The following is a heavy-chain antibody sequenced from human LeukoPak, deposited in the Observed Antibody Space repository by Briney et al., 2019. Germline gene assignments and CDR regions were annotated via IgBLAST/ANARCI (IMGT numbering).Heavy chain of an antibody. D-gene: IGHD6-13*01. V-gene: IGHV4-34*01. CDR2: INHSGST. CDR3: ARLAAGRYYFDY. Sequence: SETLSLTCAVYGGSFSGYYWSWIRQPPGKGLEWIGEINHSGSTNYNPSLKSRVTISVDTSKNQFSLKLSSVTAADTAVYYCARLAAGRYYFDYWGQGTLVTVSS. CDR1: GGSFSGYY. J-gene: IGHJ4*02.